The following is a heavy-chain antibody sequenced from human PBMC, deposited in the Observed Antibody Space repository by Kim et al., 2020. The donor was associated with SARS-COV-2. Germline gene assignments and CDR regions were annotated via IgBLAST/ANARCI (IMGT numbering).Heavy chain of an antibody. Sequence: VTTEYAASVKGRFTISRDDSKSIAYLQMNSLKIEDTAVYYCTSGHLISTFWGQGTRVTVSS. J-gene: IGHJ4*02. V-gene: IGHV3-49*02. CDR3: TSGHLISTF. D-gene: IGHD3-3*02. CDR2: VTT.